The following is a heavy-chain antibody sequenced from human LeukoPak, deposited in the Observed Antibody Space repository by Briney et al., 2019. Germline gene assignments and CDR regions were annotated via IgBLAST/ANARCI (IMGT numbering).Heavy chain of an antibody. CDR3: ARQYCSGGSCYSGGDY. V-gene: IGHV1-46*01. CDR1: GYTFTSYY. D-gene: IGHD2-15*01. J-gene: IGHJ4*02. Sequence: ASVKVSCKASGYTFTSYYMHWVRQAPGQGLEWMGITNPSGGSTSYAQKFQGRVTMTRDTSTSTVYMELSSLRSEDTAVYYCARQYCSGGSCYSGGDYWGQGTLVTVSS. CDR2: TNPSGGST.